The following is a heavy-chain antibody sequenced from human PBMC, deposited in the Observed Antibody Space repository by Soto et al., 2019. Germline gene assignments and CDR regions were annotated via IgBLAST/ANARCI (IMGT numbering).Heavy chain of an antibody. D-gene: IGHD2-15*01. CDR3: AREGGTYCSGGSCYSDYYYYTMDV. CDR1: GYSITSGYY. J-gene: IGHJ6*02. Sequence: KPSETLSLTCAVSGYSITSGYYWGWIRQPPGKGLEWIGSIYHSGNTYYNPSLKSRVTISVDTSKNQFSLRLSSVTAADTAVYYCAREGGTYCSGGSCYSDYYYYTMDVWGQGTTVTVSS. V-gene: IGHV4-38-2*02. CDR2: IYHSGNT.